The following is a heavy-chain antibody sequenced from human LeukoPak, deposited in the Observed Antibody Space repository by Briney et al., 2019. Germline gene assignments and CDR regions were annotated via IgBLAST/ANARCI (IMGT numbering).Heavy chain of an antibody. CDR2: NYDSGTT. V-gene: IGHV4-59*11. J-gene: IGHJ4*02. Sequence: AETLTLTCTVSGGLTSSHHYRSWIRQSPGKGLERIRFNYDSGTTNYNPSLKSRFTISLDTSKSQLSLQLNPLTAADPAMYYCVLYSSLSDCWGQGTLVTVSS. CDR3: VLYSSLSDC. D-gene: IGHD6-6*01. CDR1: GGLTSSHHY.